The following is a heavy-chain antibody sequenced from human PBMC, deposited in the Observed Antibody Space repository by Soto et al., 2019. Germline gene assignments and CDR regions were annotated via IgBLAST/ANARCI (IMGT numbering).Heavy chain of an antibody. V-gene: IGHV3-21*01. CDR2: ISSSSRFI. D-gene: IGHD6-13*01. Sequence: EVQLVESGGGLVKPGGSLRLSCAASGFTFSTYNMNWVRQAPGKGLEWVSSISSSSRFISYADSLKGRFTISRDNAQNSLYLQMNRLRAEDTAVYYCTRGEASVVVPGAVETIAVAGGDFFDYWGQGTLVTVSS. CDR3: TRGEASVVVPGAVETIAVAGGDFFDY. CDR1: GFTFSTYN. J-gene: IGHJ4*02.